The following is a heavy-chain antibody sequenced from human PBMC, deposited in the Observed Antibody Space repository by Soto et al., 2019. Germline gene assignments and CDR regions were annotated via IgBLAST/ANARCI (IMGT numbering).Heavy chain of an antibody. D-gene: IGHD6-13*01. J-gene: IGHJ6*02. Sequence: ESGPTLVNPPETLTLTCTVSGFSLPTGKMGVSWIRQPPGKALEWLAHIFSDNERSYSTSLQCRLTISKDTSGSQVVLSMTNVDPVDTATYYCARDPGIAAAGTVLSYYYYGMDVWGQGTTVTVSS. CDR1: GFSLPTGKMG. V-gene: IGHV2-26*01. CDR3: ARDPGIAAAGTVLSYYYYGMDV. CDR2: IFSDNER.